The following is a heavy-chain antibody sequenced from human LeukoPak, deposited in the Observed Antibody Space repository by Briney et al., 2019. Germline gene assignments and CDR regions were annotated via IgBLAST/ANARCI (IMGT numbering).Heavy chain of an antibody. Sequence: SETLSLTCTVSGGSISSYYWSWIRQPAGKGLEWIGRIYTSGSTNYNPSLKSRVTMSVDTSKNQFSLKLSSVTAADTAVYYCARDLVDTANDWFDPWGQGTLVTVSS. J-gene: IGHJ5*02. CDR2: IYTSGST. CDR1: GGSISSYY. CDR3: ARDLVDTANDWFDP. V-gene: IGHV4-4*07. D-gene: IGHD5-18*01.